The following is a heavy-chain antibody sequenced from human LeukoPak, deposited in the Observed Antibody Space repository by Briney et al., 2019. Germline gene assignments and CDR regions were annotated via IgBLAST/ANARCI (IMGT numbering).Heavy chain of an antibody. CDR2: FSYSGTA. D-gene: IGHD1-1*01. Sequence: SETLSLTCTVSGDSVRSDSHYWAWIRQPPGKGLEWIGSFSYSGTAYLNPSLKSRITVSVDTFTDQFSLKLNSMTAADTAVYFCARGPLDKGGFDFWGQGTLVVVST. V-gene: IGHV4-39*07. J-gene: IGHJ4*02. CDR1: GDSVRSDSHY. CDR3: ARGPLDKGGFDF.